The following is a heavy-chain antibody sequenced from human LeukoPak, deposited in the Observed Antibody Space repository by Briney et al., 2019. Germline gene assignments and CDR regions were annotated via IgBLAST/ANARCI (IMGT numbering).Heavy chain of an antibody. J-gene: IGHJ4*02. CDR1: GFTFSSYA. CDR3: ARVSSSYYFDY. D-gene: IGHD6-6*01. Sequence: GGSLRLSCAASGFTFSSYAMHWVRQAPGKGLEWVAVISYDGSNKYYADSVKGRFTISRDNSKNTLYLQMNSLRAEDTAVYYCARVSSSYYFDYWGQGTLVTVSS. V-gene: IGHV3-30-3*01. CDR2: ISYDGSNK.